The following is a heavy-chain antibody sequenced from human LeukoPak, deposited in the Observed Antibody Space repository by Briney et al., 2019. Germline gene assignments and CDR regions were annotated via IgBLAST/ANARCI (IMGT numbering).Heavy chain of an antibody. Sequence: ASVKVSCKASGYTFTSYDINWVRQATGQGLEWTGWMNPNSGNTGYAQKFQGRVTMTTDTSTSTAYMELRSLRSDDTAVFYCARAPYSGRYNVEVHWGQGTLVTVSS. CDR3: ARAPYSGRYNVEVH. J-gene: IGHJ4*02. CDR2: MNPNSGNT. V-gene: IGHV1-8*01. CDR1: GYTFTSYD. D-gene: IGHD1-26*01.